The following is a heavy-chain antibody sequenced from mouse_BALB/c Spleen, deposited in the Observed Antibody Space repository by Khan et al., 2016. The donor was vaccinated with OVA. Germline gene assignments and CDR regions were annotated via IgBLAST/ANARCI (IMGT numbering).Heavy chain of an antibody. CDR1: GYSFTSYY. J-gene: IGHJ3*01. Sequence: VRLQQSGPELMKPGASVKISCKASGYSFTSYYIHWVIQSHGKSLEWIGFIDPFSGGATYNQKFKGKATLTADKSSSTAYIHLSNLTSEDSAVYYCTRHCYVAWFTYWGQGTLGTVSA. CDR2: IDPFSGGA. D-gene: IGHD2-12*01. V-gene: IGHV1-31*01. CDR3: TRHCYVAWFTY.